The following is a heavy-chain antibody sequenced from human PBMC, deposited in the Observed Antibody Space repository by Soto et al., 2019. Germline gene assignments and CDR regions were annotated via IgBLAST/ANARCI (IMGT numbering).Heavy chain of an antibody. D-gene: IGHD1-1*01. CDR3: ARANWNDQRRHFDY. J-gene: IGHJ4*02. CDR1: GYTFTSYY. Sequence: QVQLVQSGAEVKKPGASVKVSCKASGYTFTSYYMHWVRQAPGQGLEWMGIINPSGGSTSYAQKCQGRGTXXRXTXXGTVDMELSSLRSEDTAVYYCARANWNDQRRHFDYWGQGTLVTVSS. CDR2: INPSGGST. V-gene: IGHV1-46*03.